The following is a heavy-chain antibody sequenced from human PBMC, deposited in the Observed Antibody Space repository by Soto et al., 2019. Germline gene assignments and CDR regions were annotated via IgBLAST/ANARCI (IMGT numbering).Heavy chain of an antibody. D-gene: IGHD5-12*01. CDR3: ARDRWIAVHYSATTDLDT. Sequence: GGALRLSCAASGFTFNSYSMNWVRQAPGRGLEWVSSISYSSSYIYYADSVKGRFTISRDNAKNSLYLEMNSLRAEDTAIYYCARDRWIAVHYSATTDLDTWGQGTTLTVSS. V-gene: IGHV3-21*01. CDR1: GFTFNSYS. J-gene: IGHJ6*02. CDR2: ISYSSSYI.